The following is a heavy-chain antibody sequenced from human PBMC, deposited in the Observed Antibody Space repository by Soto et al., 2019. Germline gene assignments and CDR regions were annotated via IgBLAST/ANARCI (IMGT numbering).Heavy chain of an antibody. CDR1: GFTFSSYS. CDR2: ISSSSSYI. Sequence: GGSLRLSCAASGFTFSSYSMNWVRQAPGKGLEWVSSISSSSSYIYYADSVKGRFTISRDNAKNSLYLQMNSLRAEDTAVYYCARAGVATIRAFYYYYYMDVWGKGTTVTVSS. CDR3: ARAGVATIRAFYYYYYMDV. V-gene: IGHV3-21*01. J-gene: IGHJ6*03. D-gene: IGHD5-12*01.